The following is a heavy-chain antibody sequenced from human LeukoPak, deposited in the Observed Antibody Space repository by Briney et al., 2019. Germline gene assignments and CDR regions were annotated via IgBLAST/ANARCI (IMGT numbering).Heavy chain of an antibody. V-gene: IGHV3-21*04. D-gene: IGHD3-10*01. Sequence: GGSLRLSCAASGFTFSNYNMNWVRQAPGKGLEWVSSISSSSRYIYYADSVKGRFTISRDNAKNSLYLQMNSLRAEDTALYYCAKDNGYGSGSYLFGYWGQGTLVTVSS. CDR1: GFTFSNYN. CDR2: ISSSSRYI. CDR3: AKDNGYGSGSYLFGY. J-gene: IGHJ4*02.